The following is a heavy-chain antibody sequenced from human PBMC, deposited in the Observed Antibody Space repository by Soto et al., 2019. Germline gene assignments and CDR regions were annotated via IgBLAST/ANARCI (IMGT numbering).Heavy chain of an antibody. CDR3: ARGYYYGSGSYYIANVNYYYGMVV. Sequence: SETLSLTCTVSGGSISSYYWRWVRQPAGKGLEWIGRIYTSGSTNYNPSLKSRVTMSVDTSKNQFSLKLSSVTAADTVVYYCARGYYYGSGSYYIANVNYYYGMVVWGQGTTVTVSS. V-gene: IGHV4-4*07. D-gene: IGHD3-10*01. CDR1: GGSISSYY. J-gene: IGHJ6*02. CDR2: IYTSGST.